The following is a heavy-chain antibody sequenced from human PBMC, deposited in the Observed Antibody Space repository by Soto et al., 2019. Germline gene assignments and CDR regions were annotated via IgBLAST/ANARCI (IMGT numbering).Heavy chain of an antibody. CDR1: GFIFSKYS. CDR3: VIEDILGTRCFDY. Sequence: GGSLRLSCGASGFIFSKYSMNWVRQAPGKGLEWLSYISSNSVTIYYADSVRGRFTIFRDNAKNSLYLQMISLRDEDTAVYYCVIEDILGTRCFDYWGQGALVTVSS. CDR2: ISSNSVTI. V-gene: IGHV3-48*02. J-gene: IGHJ4*02. D-gene: IGHD1-26*01.